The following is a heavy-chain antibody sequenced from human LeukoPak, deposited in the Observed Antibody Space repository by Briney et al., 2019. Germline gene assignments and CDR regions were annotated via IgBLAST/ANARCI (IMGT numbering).Heavy chain of an antibody. J-gene: IGHJ4*02. CDR1: GYTFTSYY. Sequence: ASVKVSCKASGYTFTSYYIHWVRQAPGQGLEWMGIINPRGVSTSYAQRFQGRVTMTGDTSTSTVYMELSSLRSEDTAVYYCAREMATIAGYFDYWGQGTLVTVSS. CDR3: AREMATIAGYFDY. CDR2: INPRGVST. D-gene: IGHD5-24*01. V-gene: IGHV1-46*01.